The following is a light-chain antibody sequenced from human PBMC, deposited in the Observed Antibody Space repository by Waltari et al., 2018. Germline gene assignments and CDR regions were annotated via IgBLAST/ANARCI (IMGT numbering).Light chain of an antibody. Sequence: QSALIQPASLSASPGQSITISCTGTSNDIGAYDFVSWHQQHPGKVPKLIIYDVDIRPSGLSNRFAGSRYGNTASLTISGLQAEDDSDYYCSSFTTSKTRVFGGGTRVTVL. CDR2: DVD. CDR1: SNDIGAYDF. J-gene: IGLJ2*01. V-gene: IGLV2-14*03. CDR3: SSFTTSKTRV.